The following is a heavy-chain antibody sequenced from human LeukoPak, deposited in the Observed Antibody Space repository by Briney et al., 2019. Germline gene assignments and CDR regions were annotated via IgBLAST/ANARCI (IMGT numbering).Heavy chain of an antibody. J-gene: IGHJ5*02. CDR3: AKDSRPVNFYALFGAGWFDP. CDR2: ISYDGSNK. D-gene: IGHD3-16*01. CDR1: GFTFSSYA. Sequence: HPGGSLRLSCAASGFTFSSYAMHWVRQAPGKGLEWVAVISYDGSNKYYADSVKGRFTISRDNSKNTLYLQMNSLRTEDTAVYYCAKDSRPVNFYALFGAGWFDPWGQGTLVTVSS. V-gene: IGHV3-30*04.